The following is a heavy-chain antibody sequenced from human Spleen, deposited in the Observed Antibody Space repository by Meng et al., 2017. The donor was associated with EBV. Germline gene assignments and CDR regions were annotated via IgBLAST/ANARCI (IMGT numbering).Heavy chain of an antibody. J-gene: IGHJ5*02. D-gene: IGHD4-23*01. Sequence: QVQLVQSGAEVKKXXSXVKVSXXAXXGTFSSYAIRWVRQAPGQGLEWMGWINADSGDTEVSQQFQGRVNITSDTSASTAYMELRSLRFEDTARYYCATEGARTTVAPRGWFDPWGQGTLVTVSS. CDR1: XGTFSSYA. V-gene: IGHV1-3*01. CDR3: ATEGARTTVAPRGWFDP. CDR2: INADSGDT.